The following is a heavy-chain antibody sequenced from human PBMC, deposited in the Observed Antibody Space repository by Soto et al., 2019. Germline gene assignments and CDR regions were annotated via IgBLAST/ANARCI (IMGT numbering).Heavy chain of an antibody. CDR2: ISYDGSNE. J-gene: IGHJ4*02. D-gene: IGHD4-17*01. V-gene: IGHV3-30*18. Sequence: GGSLRLSCAVSGFTFSSYGMHWVRQAPGKGLEWVAHISYDGSNEHYVDYVKGRFTISRDNSKNMVYLQMNSLRVEDTAVYYCAKALYGGHDYWGQGTQVTVSS. CDR3: AKALYGGHDY. CDR1: GFTFSSYG.